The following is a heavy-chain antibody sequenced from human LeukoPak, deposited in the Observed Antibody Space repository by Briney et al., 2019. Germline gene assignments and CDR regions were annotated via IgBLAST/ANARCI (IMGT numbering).Heavy chain of an antibody. J-gene: IGHJ4*02. V-gene: IGHV3-15*01. Sequence: GGSLRLSCAASGFTFSNAWMSWVRQAPGEGLEWVGPIKSKTDGRTTDYAAPVKGRFTSSRDDSKNTLYLQMNSLKTEDTAVYYCTTEELDLYWGQGTLVTVAS. D-gene: IGHD3-10*01. CDR1: GFTFSNAW. CDR3: TTEELDLY. CDR2: IKSKTDGRTT.